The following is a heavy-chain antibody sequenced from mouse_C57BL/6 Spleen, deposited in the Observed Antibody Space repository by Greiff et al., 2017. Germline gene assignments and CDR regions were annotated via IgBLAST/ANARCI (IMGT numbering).Heavy chain of an antibody. Sequence: VQLQQSGAELVKPGASVKMSCKASGYTFTSYWITWVKQRPGQGLEWIGDIYPGSGSTNYNEKFKSKATLTVDTSSSTAYMQLSSLTSGDSAVYYCALVTTVVASSSDDWGQGTTLTVSS. V-gene: IGHV1-55*01. CDR3: ALVTTVVASSSDD. D-gene: IGHD1-1*01. J-gene: IGHJ2*01. CDR2: IYPGSGST. CDR1: GYTFTSYW.